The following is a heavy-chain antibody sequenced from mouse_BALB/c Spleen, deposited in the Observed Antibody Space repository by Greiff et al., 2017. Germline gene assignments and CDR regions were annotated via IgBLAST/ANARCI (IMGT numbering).Heavy chain of an antibody. D-gene: IGHD2-4*01. V-gene: IGHV1-84*02. J-gene: IGHJ3*01. CDR3: AQPMITTAWFAY. CDR2: IYPGSGNT. CDR1: GYTFTDYY. Sequence: LVESGPELVKPGASVKISCKASGYTFTDYYINWVKQKPGQGLEWIGWIYPGSGNTKYNEKFKGKATLTVDTSSSTAYMQLSSLTSEDTAVYFCAQPMITTAWFAYWGQGLWSLSLQ.